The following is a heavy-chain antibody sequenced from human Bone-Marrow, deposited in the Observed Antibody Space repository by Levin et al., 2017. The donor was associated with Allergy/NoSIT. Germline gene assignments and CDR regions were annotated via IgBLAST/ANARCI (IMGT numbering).Heavy chain of an antibody. Sequence: AGGSLRLSCEVSGFSFSSGEMNWVRQAPGKGLEWISYINSGSNLIFYQDSVKGRFTISRDNARNSLFLQMNSLRVEDTAVYYCARTTPGPCSSTTCFSTAFSMDVWGQGTTVTVSS. J-gene: IGHJ6*02. V-gene: IGHV3-48*03. D-gene: IGHD2-2*01. CDR1: GFSFSSGE. CDR3: ARTTPGPCSSTTCFSTAFSMDV. CDR2: INSGSNLI.